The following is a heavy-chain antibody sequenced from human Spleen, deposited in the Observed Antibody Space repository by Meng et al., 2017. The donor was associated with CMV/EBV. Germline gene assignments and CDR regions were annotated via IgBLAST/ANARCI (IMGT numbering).Heavy chain of an antibody. D-gene: IGHD3-10*01. J-gene: IGHJ6*04. CDR2: ISAYNGNT. Sequence: ASVKVSCKASGYTFTSYGISWVRQAPGQGLEWMGWISAYNGNTNYAQKLQGRVTMTTDTSTSTAYMELRSLRSDDTAVYYCARVKLNYYGSGVGYYGMDVWGKGTTVTVSS. V-gene: IGHV1-18*01. CDR1: GYTFTSYG. CDR3: ARVKLNYYGSGVGYYGMDV.